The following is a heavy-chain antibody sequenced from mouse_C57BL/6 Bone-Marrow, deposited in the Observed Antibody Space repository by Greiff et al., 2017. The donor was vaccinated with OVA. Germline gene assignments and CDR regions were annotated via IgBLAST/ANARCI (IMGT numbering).Heavy chain of an antibody. Sequence: VQLQQPGAELVKPGASVKLSCKASGYTFTSYWMQWVKQRPGQGLEWIGEIDPSDSYTNYNPKFKGKATLTVDTSSLTAYMQLRSLTSEDSAVYYCARYGSRGFAYWGQGTLVTVSA. J-gene: IGHJ3*01. V-gene: IGHV1-50*01. CDR2: IDPSDSYT. CDR3: ARYGSRGFAY. D-gene: IGHD1-1*01. CDR1: GYTFTSYW.